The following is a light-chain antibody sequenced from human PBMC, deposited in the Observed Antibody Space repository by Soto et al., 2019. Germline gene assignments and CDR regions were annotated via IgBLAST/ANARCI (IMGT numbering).Light chain of an antibody. V-gene: IGLV1-40*01. Sequence: QSVLTQTPSVSGAPGQKITMSCTGSSSNIGAGYDVHWYQQVPGAAPRLLIYADNNRPSGVPDRFSGSKSGTSASLAITGLRAEDEAYYFCQSYDTSPVFGGGTKVTVL. CDR3: QSYDTSPV. CDR2: ADN. CDR1: SSNIGAGYD. J-gene: IGLJ2*01.